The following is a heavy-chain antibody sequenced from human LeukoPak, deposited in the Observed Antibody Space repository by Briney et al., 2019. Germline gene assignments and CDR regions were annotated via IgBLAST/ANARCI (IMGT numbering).Heavy chain of an antibody. CDR1: GYTFTGYY. D-gene: IGHD4-17*01. CDR2: INPNSGGT. Sequence: ASVKVSFKASGYTFTGYYMHWVRQAPGQGLEWMGWINPNSGGTNYAQKFQGRVTITADKSTSTAYMELSSLRSEDTAVYYCASLGLTTVTTRNGAFDIWGQGTMVTVSS. J-gene: IGHJ3*02. CDR3: ASLGLTTVTTRNGAFDI. V-gene: IGHV1-2*02.